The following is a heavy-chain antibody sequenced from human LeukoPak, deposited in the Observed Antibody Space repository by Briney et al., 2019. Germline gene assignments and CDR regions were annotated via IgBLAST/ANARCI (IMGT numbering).Heavy chain of an antibody. CDR2: ISSSGSDI. J-gene: IGHJ4*02. CDR1: GFSFSDYY. Sequence: GGSLRLSCAASGFSFSDYYMSWIRQAPGKGLEWVSYISSSGSDIYYADSVKGRFTISRDNAKNSLSLQMDRLRDEDTAVYYCARGITLIIGDIFYFDYWGQGTLVTVST. V-gene: IGHV3-11*01. CDR3: ARGITLIIGDIFYFDY. D-gene: IGHD4-17*01.